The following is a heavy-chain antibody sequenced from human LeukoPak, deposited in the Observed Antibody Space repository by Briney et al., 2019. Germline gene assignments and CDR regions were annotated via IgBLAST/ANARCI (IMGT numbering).Heavy chain of an antibody. V-gene: IGHV4-39*01. D-gene: IGHD3-9*01. Sequence: SETLSLTCTVSGGSISSSSYYWGWIRQPPGKGLEWIGSIYYSGSTYYNPSLKSRVTISVDTSKNQFSLKLSSVTAADTAVYYCARQKGYFGYFDYWGQGTLVTVSS. CDR2: IYYSGST. J-gene: IGHJ4*02. CDR3: ARQKGYFGYFDY. CDR1: GGSISSSSYY.